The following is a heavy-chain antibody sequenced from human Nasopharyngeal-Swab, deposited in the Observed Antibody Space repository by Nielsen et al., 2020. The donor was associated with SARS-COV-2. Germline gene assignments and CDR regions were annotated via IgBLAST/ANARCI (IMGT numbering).Heavy chain of an antibody. D-gene: IGHD2/OR15-2a*01. CDR2: ISGSGDISGSGGST. J-gene: IGHJ4*02. Sequence: GGSLRLSCVASGYSSRTYGMSWVRQAPGKGLEWVAAISGSGDISGSGGSTYYADSVKGRFTISRDNSKNTLSLQMNSLRAEDTAVYYCAKDLRGPYFFWGQGTLVTVSS. V-gene: IGHV3-23*01. CDR3: AKDLRGPYFF. CDR1: GYSSRTYG.